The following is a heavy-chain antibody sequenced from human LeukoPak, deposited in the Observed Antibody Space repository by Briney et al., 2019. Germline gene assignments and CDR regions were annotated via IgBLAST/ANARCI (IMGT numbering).Heavy chain of an antibody. V-gene: IGHV4-34*01. CDR3: AREQEKGFDYYDSSGYYFDAFDI. CDR1: GGSFSGYY. CDR2: INHSGST. D-gene: IGHD3-22*01. J-gene: IGHJ3*02. Sequence: SETLSLTCAVYGGSFSGYYWSWIRQPPGKGLEWIGEINHSGSTNYNPSLKSRVTISVDTSKNQFSLKLSSVTAADTAVYYCAREQEKGFDYYDSSGYYFDAFDIWGQGTMVTVSS.